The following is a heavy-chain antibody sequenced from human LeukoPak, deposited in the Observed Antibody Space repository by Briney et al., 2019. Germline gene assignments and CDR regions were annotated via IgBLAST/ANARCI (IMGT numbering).Heavy chain of an antibody. J-gene: IGHJ4*02. Sequence: PGGSLRLSCVASGFPFSTYAMTWVRQAPGMGLEWVSAISGSGGSTYYADSVKGRFTISRDNSKNTLYLQMNSLRAEDTAVYYCAKDQVLIVVGSFDYWGQGTLVTVSS. D-gene: IGHD3-22*01. CDR3: AKDQVLIVVGSFDY. V-gene: IGHV3-23*01. CDR1: GFPFSTYA. CDR2: ISGSGGST.